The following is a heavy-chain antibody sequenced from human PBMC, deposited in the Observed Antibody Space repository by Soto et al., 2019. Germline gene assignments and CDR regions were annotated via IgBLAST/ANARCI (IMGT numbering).Heavy chain of an antibody. D-gene: IGHD3-3*02. Sequence: LRLSCAVSGFTFSSYSMNWVRQAPGKGLEWVSSISSSSSYIYYADSVKGRFTISRDNAKNSLYLQMNSLRAEDTAVYYCARSIFGAANWFDPWGQGTLVTVSS. J-gene: IGHJ5*02. V-gene: IGHV3-21*01. CDR3: ARSIFGAANWFDP. CDR2: ISSSSSYI. CDR1: GFTFSSYS.